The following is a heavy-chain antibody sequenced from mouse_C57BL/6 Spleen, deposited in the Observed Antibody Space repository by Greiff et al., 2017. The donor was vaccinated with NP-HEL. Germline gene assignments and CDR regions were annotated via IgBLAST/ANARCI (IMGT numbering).Heavy chain of an antibody. J-gene: IGHJ4*01. CDR1: GFTFSSYG. Sequence: EVKLMESGGDLVKPGGSLKLSCAASGFTFSSYGMSWVRQTPDKRLEWVATISSGGSYTYYPDSVKGRFTISRDNAKNTLYLQMSSLKSEDTAMYYCARLSSGYAMDYWGQGTSVTVSS. V-gene: IGHV5-6*01. CDR2: ISSGGSYT. CDR3: ARLSSGYAMDY. D-gene: IGHD3-2*02.